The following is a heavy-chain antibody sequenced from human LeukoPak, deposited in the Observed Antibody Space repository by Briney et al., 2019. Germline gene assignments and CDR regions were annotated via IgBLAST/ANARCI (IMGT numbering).Heavy chain of an antibody. Sequence: PSETLSLTCAVYGGSFSGYYWSWIRQPPGKGLEWIGEINHSGSTNYNPSLKSRVTISLNTSKNQFSLELISVTAADTAVYYCASVRRGFGESSKYYAYYYMGVWGKGTTVTISS. CDR3: ASVRRGFGESSKYYAYYYMGV. V-gene: IGHV4-34*01. CDR2: INHSGST. CDR1: GGSFSGYY. D-gene: IGHD3-10*01. J-gene: IGHJ6*03.